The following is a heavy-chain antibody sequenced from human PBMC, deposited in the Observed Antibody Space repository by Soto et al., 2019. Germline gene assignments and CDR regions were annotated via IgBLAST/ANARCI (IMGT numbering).Heavy chain of an antibody. CDR3: ASQSSSTFWLWGY. D-gene: IGHD6-6*01. V-gene: IGHV1-69*12. CDR1: GGTFSSYA. CDR2: IIPIFGTA. Sequence: QVQLVQSGAEVKKPGSSVKVSCKASGGTFSSYALSWVRQAPGQGLEWMGGIIPIFGTANYAQKFQGRVTITAGESTSTAYVGLSSLRSEDTEVYYCASQSSSTFWLWGYWGQGTLVTVSS. J-gene: IGHJ4*02.